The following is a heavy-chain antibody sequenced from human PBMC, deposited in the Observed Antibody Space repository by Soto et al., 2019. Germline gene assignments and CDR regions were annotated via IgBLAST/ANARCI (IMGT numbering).Heavy chain of an antibody. Sequence: EVQLLESGGGLVQPGGSLRLSCEASGFTFISYAMTWVRQAPGKGLEWVSGISGSGASTYYADSVKGRFTISRDTSKNTLYLQMNSLRAEDTAIYYCSTTLSSRFGWSLDYWGQGSLVTVPS. CDR2: ISGSGAST. CDR3: STTLSSRFGWSLDY. J-gene: IGHJ4*02. V-gene: IGHV3-23*01. D-gene: IGHD6-19*01. CDR1: GFTFISYA.